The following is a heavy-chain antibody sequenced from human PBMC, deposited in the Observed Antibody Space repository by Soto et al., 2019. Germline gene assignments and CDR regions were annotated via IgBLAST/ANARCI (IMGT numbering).Heavy chain of an antibody. CDR2: ISSSSSYI. J-gene: IGHJ4*02. Sequence: EVQLVESGGGLVKPGGSLRLSCAASGFTFSSYSMNWVRQAPGKGLEWVSSISSSSSYIYYADSVKGRFTISRDNAKNSLYLQMNSLRAKDTAVYYCASSGYCSGGSCYDFVWGQGTLVTVSS. D-gene: IGHD2-15*01. CDR1: GFTFSSYS. V-gene: IGHV3-21*01. CDR3: ASSGYCSGGSCYDFV.